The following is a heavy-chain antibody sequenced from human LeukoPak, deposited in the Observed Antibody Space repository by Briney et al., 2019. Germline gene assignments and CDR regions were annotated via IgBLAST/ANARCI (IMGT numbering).Heavy chain of an antibody. V-gene: IGHV4-59*08. CDR1: GGSISSFY. CDR3: ARSGFGEAGFDY. Sequence: SETLCLTCTVSGGSISSFYWSWIRQPPGKGLEWIAYTYYSGSTNYNPSLKSRVTISVDTSKDQFSLKLSSVTAADTAVYYCARSGFGEAGFDYWGQGTLVTVSS. J-gene: IGHJ4*02. D-gene: IGHD3-10*01. CDR2: TYYSGST.